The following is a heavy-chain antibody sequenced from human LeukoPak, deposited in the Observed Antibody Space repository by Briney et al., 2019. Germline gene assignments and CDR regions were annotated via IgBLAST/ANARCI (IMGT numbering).Heavy chain of an antibody. D-gene: IGHD2-15*01. CDR2: ISSSSSYI. V-gene: IGHV3-21*01. Sequence: PGGSLRLSCAASGFTFSSYSMNWVRQAPGKGLEWVSSISSSSSYIYYADSVKGRFTISRDNAKNSLYLQMNSLRAEDTAVYYCASVVVARNWFDPWGQGTLVTVSS. CDR3: ASVVVARNWFDP. CDR1: GFTFSSYS. J-gene: IGHJ5*02.